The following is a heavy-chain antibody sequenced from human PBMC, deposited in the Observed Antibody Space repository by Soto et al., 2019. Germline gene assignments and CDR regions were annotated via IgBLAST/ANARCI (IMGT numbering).Heavy chain of an antibody. CDR1: GSPFSNYA. D-gene: IGHD5-12*01. V-gene: IGHV1-69*06. J-gene: IGHJ2*01. CDR2: IIPVFGSP. CDR3: AREDGFNWYFDL. Sequence: SVKGACKGAGSPFSNYAIGWGRQAPGQGLEWMGGIIPVFGSPYYAHKFQCRVLITADNSATTANLELRSLRSEDTAVYYCAREDGFNWYFDLWGRRTLVTVSS.